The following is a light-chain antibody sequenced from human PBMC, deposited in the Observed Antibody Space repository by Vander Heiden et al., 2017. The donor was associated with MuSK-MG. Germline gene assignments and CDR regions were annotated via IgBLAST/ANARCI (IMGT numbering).Light chain of an antibody. CDR3: KQESSSPWT. J-gene: IGKJ1*01. CDR2: QAS. CDR1: QSIRNW. Sequence: DIQMTQSPSTLSASVGDRVTITCRATQSIRNWLAWYQQKPGRAPKLLISQASSLESGVPSRFSGSNSGTDFTLTITSRQPDDFATYYCKQESSSPWTFGQGTKVEI. V-gene: IGKV1-5*03.